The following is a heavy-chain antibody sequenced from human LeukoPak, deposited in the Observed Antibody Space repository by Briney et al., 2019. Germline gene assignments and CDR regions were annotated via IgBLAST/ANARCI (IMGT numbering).Heavy chain of an antibody. CDR2: IKQDGSEK. D-gene: IGHD3-9*01. J-gene: IGHJ4*02. Sequence: PGGSLRLSCAASGFTFSSYWMSWVRQAPGKGLEWAANIKQDGSEKYYVDSVKGRFTISRDNAKNSLYLQMNSLRAEDTAVYYCAREDYDILTGQTNYFDYWGQGTLVTVSS. V-gene: IGHV3-7*01. CDR3: AREDYDILTGQTNYFDY. CDR1: GFTFSSYW.